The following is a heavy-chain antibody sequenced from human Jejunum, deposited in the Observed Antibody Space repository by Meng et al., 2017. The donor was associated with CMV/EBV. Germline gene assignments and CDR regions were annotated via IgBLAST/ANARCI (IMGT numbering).Heavy chain of an antibody. J-gene: IGHJ4*02. D-gene: IGHD1-26*01. CDR3: AKEGGNHF. V-gene: IGHV3-53*01. Sequence: LKIACAASGFTVSTDYMSWVRQAPGKGLEWVSSIYIGSSTDYADSVKGRFTISRDNPKNTLILQMNNLRPEDTALYYCAKEGGNHFWGQGTLVTVSS. CDR1: GFTVSTDY. CDR2: IYIGSST.